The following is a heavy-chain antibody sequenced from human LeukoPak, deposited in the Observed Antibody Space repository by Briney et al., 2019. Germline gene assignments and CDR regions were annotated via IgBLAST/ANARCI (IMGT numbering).Heavy chain of an antibody. D-gene: IGHD3-9*01. CDR1: GYSISTSNW. CDR2: IYYTGST. Sequence: SDTLSLTCAVSGYSISTSNWWGWIRQSPGKGLEWIGYIYYTGSTYYNPSLKSRVTMSVDTSKNQFSLKLSSVTAVDTAVYYCARYDILTGLQGGFFDYWGQRTVVTVSS. V-gene: IGHV4-28*01. CDR3: ARYDILTGLQGGFFDY. J-gene: IGHJ4*02.